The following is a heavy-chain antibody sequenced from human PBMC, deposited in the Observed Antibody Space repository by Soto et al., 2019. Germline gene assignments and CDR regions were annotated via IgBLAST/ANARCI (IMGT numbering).Heavy chain of an antibody. CDR1: GFTFDDYA. CDR2: ISWNSNII. CDR3: AKGGPDGFCSGGRCYFDY. D-gene: IGHD2-15*01. V-gene: IGHV3-9*01. Sequence: GGSLRLSCAASGFTFDDYAMHWVRRVPGKGLERVSSISWNSNIIGYADSVKGRFTISRDNAKNSLYLQMNSLRPEDTALYYCAKGGPDGFCSGGRCYFDYWGQGTLVTVSS. J-gene: IGHJ4*02.